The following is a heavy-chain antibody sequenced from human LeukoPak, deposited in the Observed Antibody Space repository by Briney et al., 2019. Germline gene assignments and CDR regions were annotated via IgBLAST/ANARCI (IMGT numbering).Heavy chain of an antibody. J-gene: IGHJ4*02. CDR2: IWYDGSNK. V-gene: IGHV3-33*01. CDR1: GFTFSSYG. D-gene: IGHD7-27*01. Sequence: GGSLRLSCAASGFTFSSYGMHWVRQAPGKGLEWVAVIWYDGSNKYYADSVKGRFTISRDNSKNTLYLQMNSLRAEDTAMYYCARVTNTSTWGLDYWGQGTLVTVSS. CDR3: ARVTNTSTWGLDY.